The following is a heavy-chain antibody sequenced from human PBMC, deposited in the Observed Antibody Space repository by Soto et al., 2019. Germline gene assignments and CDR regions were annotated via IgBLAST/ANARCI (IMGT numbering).Heavy chain of an antibody. D-gene: IGHD3-16*01. Sequence: QVQLVESGGGVVQPGRSLRLSCAASGFTFSKYGIHWVRQAPGKGLEWVVVVWFDGSNQYYAESVKGRFTISKDNSQRPVYMQMNNLRGEDTAVYYCARVNGGNGYSGGSIDYWGQGTLVSVSS. V-gene: IGHV3-33*01. CDR2: VWFDGSNQ. CDR1: GFTFSKYG. J-gene: IGHJ4*02. CDR3: ARVNGGNGYSGGSIDY.